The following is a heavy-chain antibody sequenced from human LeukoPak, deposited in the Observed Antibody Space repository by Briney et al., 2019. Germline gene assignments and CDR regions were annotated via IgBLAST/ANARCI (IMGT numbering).Heavy chain of an antibody. CDR2: INPYETNI. V-gene: IGHV3-74*01. J-gene: IGHJ4*02. D-gene: IGHD4-17*01. CDR1: GFIFSSYW. CDR3: ARDDHYGQVDY. Sequence: GGSLRLSCAASGFIFSSYWMHWVRHAPGKGLVRVARINPYETNIGYADSVEGRFTISRDNAKNTLYLQMNSLRAEDTAVYYCARDDHYGQVDYWGQGALVTVSS.